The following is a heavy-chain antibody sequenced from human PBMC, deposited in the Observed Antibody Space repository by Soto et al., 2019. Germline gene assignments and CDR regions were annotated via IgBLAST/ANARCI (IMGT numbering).Heavy chain of an antibody. V-gene: IGHV4-31*03. CDR1: GVSVNSGGYY. D-gene: IGHD2-2*01. J-gene: IGHJ3*02. CDR2: IFYSGST. CDR3: ATDSGYCSTHNCYAAFDI. Sequence: QVQLQESGPGLVRPSQTLSLTCTVSGVSVNSGGYYWSWIRQVPGKGLGWIGYIFYSGSTSYNPSLASRISTSLDTSKTQFALKLSSVTAADTAVYSGATDSGYCSTHNCYAAFDIWAQGTMVTISS.